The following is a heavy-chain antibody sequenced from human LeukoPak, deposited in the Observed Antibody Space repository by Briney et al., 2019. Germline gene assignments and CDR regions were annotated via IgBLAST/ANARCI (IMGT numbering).Heavy chain of an antibody. CDR3: ARASAYYDTLDY. CDR1: GGSISSYY. D-gene: IGHD3-9*01. CDR2: IYYSGSS. J-gene: IGHJ4*02. Sequence: PSETLSLTFSVPGGSISSYYWSWIRQPPGRGLGWIGYIYYSGSSNYNPSLKSRVTISVDPSKSQFSLKLSSVSAADTAVYYCARASAYYDTLDYWGQGTLVTVSS. V-gene: IGHV4-59*01.